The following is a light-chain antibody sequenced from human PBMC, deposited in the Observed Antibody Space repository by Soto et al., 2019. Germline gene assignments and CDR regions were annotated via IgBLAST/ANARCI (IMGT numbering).Light chain of an antibody. CDR2: DAS. Sequence: DIVLPQSAANRSLSPGERATLSCRASQSVSSYLAWYPQKPGQAPRLLIYDASNRDTGIPARVSGSVSGTDFTLTISNVQPEEIALYDCHQRQSWPRTFAQGTKVDI. CDR3: HQRQSWPRT. J-gene: IGKJ1*01. CDR1: QSVSSY. V-gene: IGKV3-11*01.